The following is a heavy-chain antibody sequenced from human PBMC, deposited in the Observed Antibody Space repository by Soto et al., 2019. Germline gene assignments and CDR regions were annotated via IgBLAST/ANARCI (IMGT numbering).Heavy chain of an antibody. CDR2: ISYDGSNK. Sequence: GGSLRLSCAASGFTFSSSAMHWVRQAPGKGLEWVAVISYDGSNKYYADSVKGRFTISRDNSKNTLYLQMNSLRAEDTAVYYCARGYYYDSNVWFDPWGQGTLVTVSS. D-gene: IGHD3-22*01. V-gene: IGHV3-30-3*01. CDR3: ARGYYYDSNVWFDP. J-gene: IGHJ5*02. CDR1: GFTFSSSA.